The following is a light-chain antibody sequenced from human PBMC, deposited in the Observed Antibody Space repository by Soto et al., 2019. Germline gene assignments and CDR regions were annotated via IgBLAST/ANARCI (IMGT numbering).Light chain of an antibody. CDR3: QERNIWPPVT. CDR2: GAF. CDR1: QSFTNF. V-gene: IGKV3-11*01. J-gene: IGKJ5*01. Sequence: PGERATLSCRASQSFTNFLAWYQQKPGQAPRLLIYGAFNRATGIPARFSGSGSGTDFTLTISSLEPEDSAIYYCQERNIWPPVTFGQGTRLEI.